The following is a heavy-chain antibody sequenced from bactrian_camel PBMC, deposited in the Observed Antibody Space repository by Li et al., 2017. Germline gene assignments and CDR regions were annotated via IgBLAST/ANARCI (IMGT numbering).Heavy chain of an antibody. CDR2: IPTGDGNT. CDR3: AANLGGSTAPMWV. V-gene: IGHV3S53*01. J-gene: IGHJ4*01. D-gene: IGHD2*01. Sequence: HVQLVESGGGSVQAGGSLRLSCAASGVTSATKCMAWFRQAPGKQREGVAAIPTGDGNTEYIDSVKGRFTISQDSAKNTVYLQMNALKPEDTATYYCAANLGGSTAPMWVLGPGDPGHRL. CDR1: GVTSATKC.